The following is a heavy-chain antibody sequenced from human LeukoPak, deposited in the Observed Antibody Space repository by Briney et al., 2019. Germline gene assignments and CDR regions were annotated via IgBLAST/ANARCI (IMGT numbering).Heavy chain of an antibody. CDR3: ARASHSSGYYDPGDYYYYMDV. CDR2: ISGSGGST. V-gene: IGHV3-23*01. Sequence: PGGSLRLSCAASGFIFSSYAMSWVRQAPGKGLEWVSAISGSGGSTYYADSVKGRFTISRDNSKNTLYLQMNSLRAEDTAVYYCARASHSSGYYDPGDYYYYMDVWGKGTTVTVSS. J-gene: IGHJ6*03. D-gene: IGHD3-22*01. CDR1: GFIFSSYA.